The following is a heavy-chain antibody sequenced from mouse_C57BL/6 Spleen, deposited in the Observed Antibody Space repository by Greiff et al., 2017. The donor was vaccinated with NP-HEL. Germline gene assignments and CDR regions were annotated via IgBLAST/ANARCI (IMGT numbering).Heavy chain of an antibody. V-gene: IGHV1-39*01. CDR1: GYSFTDYN. D-gene: IGHD2-4*01. J-gene: IGHJ4*01. CDR2: INPNYGTT. Sequence: EVQLQQSGPELVKPGASVKISCKASGYSFTDYNMNWVKQSNGKSLEWIGVINPNYGTTSYNQKFKGKATLTVDQSSSTAYMQLNSLTSEDSAVYYCARWRIYYDYDKRGGYAMDYWGQGTSVTVSS. CDR3: ARWRIYYDYDKRGGYAMDY.